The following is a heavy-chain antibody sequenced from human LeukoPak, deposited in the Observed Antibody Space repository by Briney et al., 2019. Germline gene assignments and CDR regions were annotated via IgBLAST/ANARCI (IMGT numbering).Heavy chain of an antibody. CDR2: IHISGST. CDR1: GGSFSGYY. V-gene: IGHV4-59*10. J-gene: IGHJ4*02. CDR3: ARDRLSSSGWAYFFDY. D-gene: IGHD6-19*01. Sequence: TPSETLSLTCAVYGGSFSGYYWSWIRQPAGKGLEWIGHIHISGSTNYNPSLKSRVTMSVDTSNNQFSLKLTSVTAADTAVYFCARDRLSSSGWAYFFDYWGQGTQVTVSS.